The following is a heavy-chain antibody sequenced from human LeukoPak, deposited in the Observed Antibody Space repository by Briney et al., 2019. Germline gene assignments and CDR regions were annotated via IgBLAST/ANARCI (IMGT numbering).Heavy chain of an antibody. D-gene: IGHD5-18*01. Sequence: GGSLRLSCAASGFTFSSYSMNWVRQAPGKGLEWVSYISSSGSTIYYADSVKGRFTISRDNAKNSLYLQMNSLRAEDTAVYYCARDDEYSYGPYYYYYYMDVWGKGTTVTVSS. CDR1: GFTFSSYS. V-gene: IGHV3-48*01. CDR2: ISSSGSTI. J-gene: IGHJ6*03. CDR3: ARDDEYSYGPYYYYYYMDV.